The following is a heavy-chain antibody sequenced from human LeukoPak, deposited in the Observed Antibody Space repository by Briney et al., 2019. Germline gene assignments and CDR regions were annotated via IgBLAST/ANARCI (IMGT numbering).Heavy chain of an antibody. CDR1: GGSISSGGYS. CDR2: IYHSGST. CDR3: ARDYGGNSGWFDP. J-gene: IGHJ5*02. Sequence: PSETLSLTCAVSGGSISSGGYSWSWIRQPPGKGLEWIGYIYHSGSTYYNPSLKSRVTISVDRSKNQFSLKLSSVTAADTAVYYCARDYGGNSGWFDPWGQGTLVTVSS. D-gene: IGHD4-23*01. V-gene: IGHV4-30-2*01.